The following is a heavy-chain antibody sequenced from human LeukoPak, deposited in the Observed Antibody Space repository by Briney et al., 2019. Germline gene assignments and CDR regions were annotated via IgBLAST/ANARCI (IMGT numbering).Heavy chain of an antibody. V-gene: IGHV4-39*02. CDR2: IYYSGST. CDR3: ARESIAAALFDY. D-gene: IGHD6-13*01. CDR1: GGSISSSSYY. Sequence: PSETLSLTCTVSGGSISSSSYYWGWIRQPPGKGLEWIGCIYYSGSTYYNPSLKSRVTISVDTSKNQFTLKLSSVTAADTAVYYCARESIAAALFDYWGQGTLVTVSS. J-gene: IGHJ4*02.